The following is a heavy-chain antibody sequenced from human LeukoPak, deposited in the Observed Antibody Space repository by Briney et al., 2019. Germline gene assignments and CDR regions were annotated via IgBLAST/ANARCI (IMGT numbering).Heavy chain of an antibody. V-gene: IGHV1-69*06. D-gene: IGHD3-10*01. J-gene: IGHJ4*02. CDR3: ARGPARLVRGVQFDY. CDR2: IIPIFGTA. Sequence: GASVKVSCKASGGTFSSYAISWVRQAPGQGLEWMGGIIPIFGTANYAQKFQGRVTITADKSTSTAYMELSSLRSEDTAVYYCARGPARLVRGVQFDYWGQGALVTVSS. CDR1: GGTFSSYA.